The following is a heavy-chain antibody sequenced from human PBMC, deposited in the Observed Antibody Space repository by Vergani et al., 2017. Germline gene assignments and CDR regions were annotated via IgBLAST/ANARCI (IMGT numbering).Heavy chain of an antibody. CDR1: GYTFTSYG. J-gene: IGHJ4*02. CDR2: ISAYNGNT. V-gene: IGHV1-18*01. CDR3: ARVDILTGYYFFDY. Sequence: QVKLVQSGAEVKKPGASVKVSCKASGYTFTSYGISWVRQAPGQGLEWMGWISAYNGNTNYAQKLQGRVTMTPDTSTSTAYMEMRSLRSDDTAVYYGARVDILTGYYFFDYWGQGTLVTVSS. D-gene: IGHD3-9*01.